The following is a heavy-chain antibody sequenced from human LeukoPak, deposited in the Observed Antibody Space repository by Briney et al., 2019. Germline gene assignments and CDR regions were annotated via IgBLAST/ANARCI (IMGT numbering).Heavy chain of an antibody. Sequence: SETLSLTCAVSGGSISSSNWWSWVRQPPGKGLEWIGEIYHSGSTNYNPSLKSRVTISVDKSKNQFSLKLSSVTAADTAVYYCAREVFSITRYAFDIWGQGTMVTVSS. J-gene: IGHJ3*02. CDR1: GGSISSSNW. D-gene: IGHD2-2*01. CDR3: AREVFSITRYAFDI. V-gene: IGHV4-4*02. CDR2: IYHSGST.